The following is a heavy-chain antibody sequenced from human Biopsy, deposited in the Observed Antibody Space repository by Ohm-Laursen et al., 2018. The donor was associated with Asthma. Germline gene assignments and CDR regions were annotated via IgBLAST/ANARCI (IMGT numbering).Heavy chain of an antibody. D-gene: IGHD3-3*01. J-gene: IGHJ4*02. CDR1: GFVFRSHA. CDR3: AKRRGYSDLTDFDH. CDR2: ASYDGGVV. V-gene: IGHV3-30*18. Sequence: SLRLSCAASGFVFRSHAMHWVRQAPGKGLEWVAVASYDGGVVHYADSMKGRFTISRDNAKSTLYLQMNRLRTDDTAVYFCAKRRGYSDLTDFDHWGQGTLVTVSS.